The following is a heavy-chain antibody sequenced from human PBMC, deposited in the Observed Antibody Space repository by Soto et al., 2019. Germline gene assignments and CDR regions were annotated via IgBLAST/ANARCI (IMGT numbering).Heavy chain of an antibody. CDR2: TNSDGSDT. CDR3: ARDRGWSLFDY. V-gene: IGHV3-74*01. J-gene: IGHJ4*02. Sequence: GGSLRLSCAASGLTFSTYWMYWVRQAPGKGLVWVSRTNSDGSDTSYADSVKGRFTISRDNAKNTLYLQMNSLRAEDTAVYYCARDRGWSLFDYWGQGALVTVSS. D-gene: IGHD6-19*01. CDR1: GLTFSTYW.